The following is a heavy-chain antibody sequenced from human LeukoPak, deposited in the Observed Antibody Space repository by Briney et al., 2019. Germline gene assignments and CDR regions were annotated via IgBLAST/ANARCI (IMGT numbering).Heavy chain of an antibody. J-gene: IGHJ4*02. CDR3: TRVWSPPYTSSWPDYFDY. D-gene: IGHD6-13*01. CDR1: GFTISTYS. CDR2: ISSSSTYI. Sequence: GGALRLSCAASGFTISTYSMNWVRQAPGKGLEWVSSISSSSTYIYYADSVKGRFTISRDNAKNSVYLQMNSLSAEDTAVYYCTRVWSPPYTSSWPDYFDYWGLGTLVTVSS. V-gene: IGHV3-21*01.